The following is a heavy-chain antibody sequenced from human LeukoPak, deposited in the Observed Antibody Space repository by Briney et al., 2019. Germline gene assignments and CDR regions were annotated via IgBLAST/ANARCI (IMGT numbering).Heavy chain of an antibody. CDR2: INPYSGGT. D-gene: IGHD3-16*01. Sequence: ASVKVSCKASGYTFTGYYMHWVRQAPGQGLEWMGRINPYSGGTNYAQKFQGRVTMTRDTSISTAYMELSRLRSDDTAVYYCARGRFKLRLFDYWGQGTLVTVSS. J-gene: IGHJ4*02. CDR1: GYTFTGYY. CDR3: ARGRFKLRLFDY. V-gene: IGHV1-2*06.